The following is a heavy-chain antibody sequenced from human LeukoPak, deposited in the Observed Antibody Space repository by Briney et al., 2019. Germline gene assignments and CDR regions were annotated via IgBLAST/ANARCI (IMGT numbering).Heavy chain of an antibody. Sequence: GGSLRLSCAASGFTFSSYAMSWVRQAPGKGLEWVSAISGSGGSTYYADSVKGRFTISRDNSKNTLYLQMNSLRAEDTAVYYCASQYYYGSGSYYTDYWGQGTLVTVSS. CDR2: ISGSGGST. J-gene: IGHJ4*02. V-gene: IGHV3-23*01. D-gene: IGHD3-10*01. CDR3: ASQYYYGSGSYYTDY. CDR1: GFTFSSYA.